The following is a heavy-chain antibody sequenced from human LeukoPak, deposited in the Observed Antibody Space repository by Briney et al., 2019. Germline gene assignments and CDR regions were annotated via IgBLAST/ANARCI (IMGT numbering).Heavy chain of an antibody. V-gene: IGHV1-18*01. CDR2: ISAYNGNT. J-gene: IGHJ4*02. Sequence: ASVKVSCKASGYTFTSYGISWVRQAPGQGLEWMGWISAYNGNTNYAQKLQGRVTMTTDTSTSTAYMELSSLRSEDTAVYYCASGYSYGYVGYYFDYWGQGTLVTVSS. D-gene: IGHD5-18*01. CDR1: GYTFTSYG. CDR3: ASGYSYGYVGYYFDY.